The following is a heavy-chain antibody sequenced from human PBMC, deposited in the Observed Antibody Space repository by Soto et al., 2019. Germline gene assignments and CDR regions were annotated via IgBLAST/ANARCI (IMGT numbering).Heavy chain of an antibody. J-gene: IGHJ4*02. CDR3: ARPLVVLMVYAYDY. CDR1: GFTFSSYA. D-gene: IGHD2-8*01. Sequence: QVQLVESGGGVVQPGRSLRLSCAASGFTFSSYAMHWVRQAPGKGLEWVAVISYDGSNKYYADSVKGRFTISRDNSKNTLYLQMNSLGAEDTAVYYCARPLVVLMVYAYDYWGQGTLVTVSS. CDR2: ISYDGSNK. V-gene: IGHV3-30-3*01.